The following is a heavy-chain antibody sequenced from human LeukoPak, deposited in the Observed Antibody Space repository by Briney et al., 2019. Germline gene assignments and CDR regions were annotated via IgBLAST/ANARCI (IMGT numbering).Heavy chain of an antibody. Sequence: ASVKVSCKASGYTFTGYYMHWVRQAPGQGLEWMGRINPNSGDTNYAQKFQGRVTMTRDTSISTAYMELSRLRSDDTAVYYCAREGYYDSSGYYYVGNYWGQGTLVTVSS. V-gene: IGHV1-2*06. CDR2: INPNSGDT. CDR1: GYTFTGYY. J-gene: IGHJ4*02. D-gene: IGHD3-22*01. CDR3: AREGYYDSSGYYYVGNY.